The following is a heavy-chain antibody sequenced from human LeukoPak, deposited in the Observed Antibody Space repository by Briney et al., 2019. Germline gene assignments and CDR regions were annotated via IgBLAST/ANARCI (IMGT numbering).Heavy chain of an antibody. CDR3: ATTNDGGGYQWGDFFDF. Sequence: SVKISCKASGGTSNSHAISWVRQAPGQGLEWMGRIIPNLGTTNRAQNFQDRVTLTADKSTNTAYMELTSLTSDDTAVYYCATTNDGGGYQWGDFFDFWGQGTLVTVSS. V-gene: IGHV1-69*04. J-gene: IGHJ4*02. CDR1: GGTSNSHA. D-gene: IGHD3-22*01. CDR2: IIPNLGTT.